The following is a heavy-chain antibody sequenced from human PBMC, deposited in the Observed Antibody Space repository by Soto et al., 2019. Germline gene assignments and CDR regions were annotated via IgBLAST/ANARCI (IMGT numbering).Heavy chain of an antibody. J-gene: IGHJ6*02. CDR3: ANLRLGEDGYLNYYYGMDV. CDR2: ISYDGSNK. V-gene: IGHV3-30*18. D-gene: IGHD3-16*01. Sequence: GGSLRLSCAASGFTFSSYGMHWVRQAPGKGLEWVAVISYDGSNKYYADSVKGRFTISRDNSKNTLYLQMNSLRAEDTAVYYCANLRLGEDGYLNYYYGMDVWGQGTTVTVSS. CDR1: GFTFSSYG.